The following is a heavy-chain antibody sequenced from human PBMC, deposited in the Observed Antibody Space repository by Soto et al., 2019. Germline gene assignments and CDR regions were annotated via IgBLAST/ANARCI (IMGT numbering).Heavy chain of an antibody. V-gene: IGHV4-59*01. CDR1: GVSISTYY. D-gene: IGHD3-10*01. CDR3: ARGVYGSGSASPAPTGNWLDP. J-gene: IGHJ5*02. CDR2: MYHNGSP. Sequence: SETLSLTCNVSGVSISTYYWSWVRQPPGKGLESIGYMYHNGSPNYNPSLQSRVTISVDTSKNQFSLKLSSVTAADTAVYYCARGVYGSGSASPAPTGNWLDPWGQGTLVTVSS.